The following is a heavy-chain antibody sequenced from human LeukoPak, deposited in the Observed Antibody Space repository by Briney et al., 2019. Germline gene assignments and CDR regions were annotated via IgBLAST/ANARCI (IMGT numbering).Heavy chain of an antibody. CDR2: IYYSESN. J-gene: IGHJ6*03. V-gene: IGHV4-59*01. Sequence: PSETLSLTCTVSGGSISSYYWSWIRQPPGKGLEWIGYIYYSESNNYNPSLKSRVTISVDTSKNQFSLKLSSVTAADTAVYYCARGVGYCSSTSCPRGPYYYYYMDVWGKGTTVTVSS. CDR3: ARGVGYCSSTSCPRGPYYYYYMDV. D-gene: IGHD2-2*01. CDR1: GGSISSYY.